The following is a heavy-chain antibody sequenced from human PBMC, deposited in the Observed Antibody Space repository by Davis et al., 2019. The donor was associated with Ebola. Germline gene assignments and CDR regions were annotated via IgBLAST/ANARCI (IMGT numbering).Heavy chain of an antibody. Sequence: PGGSLRLSCAASGFTFSSHWMSWVRQGPGKGLEWVANIKQDGSEKYYVGSVKGRFTIARDNAKNSLSLEMNSLRAEDTAVYYCARVGGNCYGYWGQGALVSVSS. CDR3: ARVGGNCYGY. D-gene: IGHD2-15*01. CDR1: GFTFSSHW. CDR2: IKQDGSEK. V-gene: IGHV3-7*01. J-gene: IGHJ4*02.